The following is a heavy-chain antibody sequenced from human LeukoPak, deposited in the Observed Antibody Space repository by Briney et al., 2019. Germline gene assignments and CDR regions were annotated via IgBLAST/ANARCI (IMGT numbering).Heavy chain of an antibody. Sequence: ASVKVSCKASGYTFTSYGISWVRQAPGQGLEWMGWISAYNGNTNYAQKLQGRVTITTDTSTSTAYMELRSLRSDDTAVYYCARSQEDCSSTSCYPFWFDPWGQGTLVTVSS. V-gene: IGHV1-18*01. D-gene: IGHD2-2*01. CDR1: GYTFTSYG. J-gene: IGHJ5*02. CDR2: ISAYNGNT. CDR3: ARSQEDCSSTSCYPFWFDP.